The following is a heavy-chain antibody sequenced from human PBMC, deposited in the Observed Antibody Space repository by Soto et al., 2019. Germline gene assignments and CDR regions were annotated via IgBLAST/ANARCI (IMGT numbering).Heavy chain of an antibody. V-gene: IGHV1-8*01. CDR1: GYTFTSYD. D-gene: IGHD3-10*01. Sequence: ASVKVSCKASGYTFTSYDINWVRQATGQGLEWMGWMNPNSGNTGYAQKFQGRVTMTRNTSISTAYMELSSLRSEDTAVYYCARGVERFGELLLRYYYYMDVWGKGTTVTVSS. CDR2: MNPNSGNT. CDR3: ARGVERFGELLLRYYYYMDV. J-gene: IGHJ6*03.